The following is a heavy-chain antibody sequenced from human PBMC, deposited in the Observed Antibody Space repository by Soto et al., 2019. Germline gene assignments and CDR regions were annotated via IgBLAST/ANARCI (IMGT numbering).Heavy chain of an antibody. CDR2: VFYMGNT. CDR1: DGSISTYD. D-gene: IGHD6-25*01. Sequence: AETLSLTLTVSDGSISTYDWSWIRKSPGKGREWIGGVFYMGNTNDNPCLKGGITISLDASTNQFSLKLTSVTTPDTAAYYCVSDSSGHAFNWGPGTLVTVS. CDR3: VSDSSGHAFN. J-gene: IGHJ4*02. V-gene: IGHV4-59*01.